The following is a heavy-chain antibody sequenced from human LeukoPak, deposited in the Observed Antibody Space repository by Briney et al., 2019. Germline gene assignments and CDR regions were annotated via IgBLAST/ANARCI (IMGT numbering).Heavy chain of an antibody. CDR3: ARGASVNVFDI. J-gene: IGHJ3*02. CDR1: GFIFSNYW. CDR2: INPDGSEK. Sequence: GGSLRLSCAASGFIFSNYWINWVRQAPGKGPEWVANINPDGSEKKYVESVKGRFTISRDNAKNSLYLQMNSLRDDDTAVYYCARGASVNVFDIWGQGTMVTVSS. D-gene: IGHD4-17*01. V-gene: IGHV3-7*01.